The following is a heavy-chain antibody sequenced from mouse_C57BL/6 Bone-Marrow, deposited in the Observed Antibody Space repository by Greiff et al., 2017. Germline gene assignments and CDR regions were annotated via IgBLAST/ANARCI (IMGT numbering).Heavy chain of an antibody. CDR1: GYTFTSYW. J-gene: IGHJ3*01. CDR2: IDPSDSYT. D-gene: IGHD1-1*01. V-gene: IGHV1-50*01. CDR3: ARGGVITRD. Sequence: QVQLQQSGAELVKPGASVKLSCKASGYTFTSYWMQWVKQRPGQGLEWIGEIDPSDSYTNYNQKLKGKATLTVDTSSSTDYMQLSILTSEDSAVYYCARGGVITRDWGQGTLVTVSA.